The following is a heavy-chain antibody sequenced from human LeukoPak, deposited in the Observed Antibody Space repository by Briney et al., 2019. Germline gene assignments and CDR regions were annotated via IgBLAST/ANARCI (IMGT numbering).Heavy chain of an antibody. CDR1: GFPFSSHG. CDR3: AKDGDTAAIDY. V-gene: IGHV3-23*01. J-gene: IGHJ4*02. CDR2: IIPSGHTT. D-gene: IGHD5-18*01. Sequence: GGTLRLSCAASGFPFSSHGMNWVRQAPGKGLEWVSGIIPSGHTTYYADSVRGRFTISRDNSRNTLYLQMNSLRAEDTAVYYCAKDGDTAAIDYWGQGTLVTVSS.